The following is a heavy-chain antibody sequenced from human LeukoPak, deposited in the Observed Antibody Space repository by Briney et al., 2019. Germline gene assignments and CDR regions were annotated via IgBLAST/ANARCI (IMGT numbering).Heavy chain of an antibody. D-gene: IGHD3-10*01. J-gene: IGHJ5*02. CDR1: GYSFTSYW. V-gene: IGHV5-51*01. Sequence: GESLKISCKGSGYSFTSYWIGWVRQMPGKGLGWMWIIYPGDSDTRYSPSFQGQVTISADKSISTAYLQWSSLKASDTAMYYCARRKTGYGSGRSIGWFDPWGQGTLVTVSS. CDR3: ARRKTGYGSGRSIGWFDP. CDR2: IYPGDSDT.